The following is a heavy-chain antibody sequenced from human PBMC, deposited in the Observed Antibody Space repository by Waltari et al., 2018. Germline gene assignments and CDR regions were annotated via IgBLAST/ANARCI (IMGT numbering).Heavy chain of an antibody. Sequence: QVHWQESAPDLGKPPDPLSLPSPAPVCPSSLYSRAGIRQPPGKGLEWIGYIYYSGSTNYNPSLKSRVTISVDTSKNQFSLKLSSVTAADTAVYYCARSRRGGDSGSYYWGQGTLVTVSS. D-gene: IGHD1-26*01. J-gene: IGHJ4*02. CDR3: ARSRRGGDSGSYY. CDR1: VCPSSLYS. V-gene: IGHV4-59*07. CDR2: IYYSGST.